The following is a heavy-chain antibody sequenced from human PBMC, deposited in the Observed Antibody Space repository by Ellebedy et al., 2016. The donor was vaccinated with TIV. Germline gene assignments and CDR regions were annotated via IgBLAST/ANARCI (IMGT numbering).Heavy chain of an antibody. D-gene: IGHD2/OR15-2a*01. CDR2: ISDSVGST. J-gene: IGHJ4*02. CDR1: GFAFRSYA. V-gene: IGHV3-23*01. CDR3: AKGGDYFRYFDY. Sequence: GESLKISCTASGFAFRSYAMNWVRQTPGKGLEWVAAISDSVGSTYYADSVKGRFTVSRDTSKSTVFLQMNSLRAEDTDIYYCAKGGDYFRYFDYWGQGALVTVSS.